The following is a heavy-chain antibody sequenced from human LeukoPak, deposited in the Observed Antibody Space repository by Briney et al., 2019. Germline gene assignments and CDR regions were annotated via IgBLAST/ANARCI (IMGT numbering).Heavy chain of an antibody. V-gene: IGHV1-2*02. J-gene: IGHJ4*02. Sequence: ASVNVSCKASGYTFTGYYMHWVRQAPGQGLEWMGWINPNSGGTNYAQKFQGRVTMTRDTSISTAYMELSRLRSDDTAVYYCARPVVVAADFDYWGQGTLVTVSS. CDR2: INPNSGGT. CDR3: ARPVVVAADFDY. CDR1: GYTFTGYY. D-gene: IGHD2-15*01.